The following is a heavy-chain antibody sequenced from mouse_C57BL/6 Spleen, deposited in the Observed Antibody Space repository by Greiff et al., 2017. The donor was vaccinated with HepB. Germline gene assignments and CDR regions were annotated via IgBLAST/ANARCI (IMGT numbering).Heavy chain of an antibody. CDR1: GFNIKDYY. Sequence: VQLQQSGAELVKPGASVKLSCTASGFNIKDYYMHWVKQRTEQGLEWIGRIDPEDGETKYAPEFQGKATITADTSSNTAYLQLSSLTSEDTAVYYCAREGDPTTEGFAYWGQGTLVTVSA. CDR2: IDPEDGET. D-gene: IGHD2-12*01. J-gene: IGHJ3*01. V-gene: IGHV14-2*01. CDR3: AREGDPTTEGFAY.